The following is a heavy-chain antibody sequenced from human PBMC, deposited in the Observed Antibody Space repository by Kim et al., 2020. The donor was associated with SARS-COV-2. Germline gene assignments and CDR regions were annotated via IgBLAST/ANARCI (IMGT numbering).Heavy chain of an antibody. CDR3: ASRQWLDNRNYYYYGMDV. CDR1: GFTFSSYS. J-gene: IGHJ6*02. Sequence: GGSLRLSCAASGFTFSSYSMNWVRQAPGKGLEWVSSISSSSSYIYYADSVKGRFTISRDNAKNSLYLQMNSLRAEDTAVYYCASRQWLDNRNYYYYGMDVWGQGTTVTVSS. V-gene: IGHV3-21*01. D-gene: IGHD6-19*01. CDR2: ISSSSSYI.